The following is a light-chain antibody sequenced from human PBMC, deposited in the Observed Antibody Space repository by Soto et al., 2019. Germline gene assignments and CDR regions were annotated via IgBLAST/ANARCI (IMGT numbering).Light chain of an antibody. J-gene: IGKJ1*01. CDR3: QQLTDWPPQWT. V-gene: IGKV3-11*01. CDR2: DAS. CDR1: QSISSY. Sequence: EVVLTQSPETLSLPPGDRATLSCRASQSISSYLAWYQQKPGQAPRLLIYDASSRATGIPARFSGSGSGTDFTLTSSSLEPEDFAVYYCQQLTDWPPQWTFGQGTKVDIK.